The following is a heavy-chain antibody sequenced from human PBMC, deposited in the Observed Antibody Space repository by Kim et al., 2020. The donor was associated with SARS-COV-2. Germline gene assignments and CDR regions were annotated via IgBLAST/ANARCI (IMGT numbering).Heavy chain of an antibody. J-gene: IGHJ2*01. CDR1: GYTFTSYG. CDR3: ARDLPRSYCSSTSCYNYWYFDL. V-gene: IGHV1-18*04. Sequence: ASVKVSCKASGYTFTSYGISWVRQAPGQGLEWMGWISAYNGNTNYAQKLQGRVTMTTDTSTSTAYMELRSLRSDDTAMYYCARDLPRSYCSSTSCYNYWYFDLWGRGTLVTVSS. D-gene: IGHD2-2*01. CDR2: ISAYNGNT.